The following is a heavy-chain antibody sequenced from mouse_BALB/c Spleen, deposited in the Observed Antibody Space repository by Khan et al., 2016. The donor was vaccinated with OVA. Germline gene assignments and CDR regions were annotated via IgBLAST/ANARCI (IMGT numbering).Heavy chain of an antibody. CDR3: ARDGYSPWFAY. CDR1: GFNIKDYY. D-gene: IGHD2-3*01. V-gene: IGHV14-1*02. J-gene: IGHJ3*01. CDR2: IDPENGDT. Sequence: EVQLQQSGAELVRPGALVKLSCKASGFNIKDYYMHWVKQRPEQGLVWIGRIDPENGDTIYDPKFQGKASITSDTSSTTAYLQPSSLTSEDTAVYYCARDGYSPWFAYWGQGTLVTVSA.